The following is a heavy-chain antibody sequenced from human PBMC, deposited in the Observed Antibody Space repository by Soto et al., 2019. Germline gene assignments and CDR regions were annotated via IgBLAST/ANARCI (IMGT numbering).Heavy chain of an antibody. CDR1: GYNLTGNY. V-gene: IGHV1-2*02. J-gene: IGHJ2*01. CDR3: ARARGNKYFDL. D-gene: IGHD3-10*01. Sequence: QVQLVQSGAEVKKPGASVKVSCKASGYNLTGNYIHWVRQATGQGPEWMGWINPNSGDTNYAERFQGRVTMTRDRSINTAYMELTRLRSDDTAAYYCARARGNKYFDLWGRGTLVTVSS. CDR2: INPNSGDT.